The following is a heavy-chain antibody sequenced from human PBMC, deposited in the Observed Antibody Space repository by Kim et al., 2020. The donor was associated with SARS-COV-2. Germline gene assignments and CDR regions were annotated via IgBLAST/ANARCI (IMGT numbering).Heavy chain of an antibody. CDR3: AITRSIGGYYYYYGMDV. J-gene: IGHJ6*02. V-gene: IGHV4-34*01. Sequence: SETLSLTCAVYGGSFSGYYWSWIRQPPGKGLEWIGEINHSGSTNYNPSLKSRVTISVDTSKNQFSLKLSSVTAADTAVYYCAITRSIGGYYYYYGMDVWGQGTTVTVSS. CDR2: INHSGST. CDR1: GGSFSGYY. D-gene: IGHD2-21*01.